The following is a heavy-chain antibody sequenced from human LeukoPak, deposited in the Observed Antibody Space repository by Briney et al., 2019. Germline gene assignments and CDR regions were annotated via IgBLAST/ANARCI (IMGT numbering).Heavy chain of an antibody. CDR3: ARDFSNGYFDS. Sequence: PGGSLRLSCAASGFTVSSNYLSWVRQAPGKGLEWVSSISSSSSYIYYADSVKGRFTISRDNAKNSLYLQMNSLRAEDTAVYYCARDFSNGYFDSWGQGTLVTVSS. V-gene: IGHV3-21*01. D-gene: IGHD3-22*01. J-gene: IGHJ4*02. CDR2: ISSSSSYI. CDR1: GFTVSSNY.